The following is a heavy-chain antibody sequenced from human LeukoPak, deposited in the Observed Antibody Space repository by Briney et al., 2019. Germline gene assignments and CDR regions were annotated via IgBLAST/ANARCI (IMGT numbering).Heavy chain of an antibody. D-gene: IGHD3-10*01. CDR3: ARKRITMVRGVIPQHDAFDI. V-gene: IGHV4-34*01. CDR1: GGSFSGYY. J-gene: IGHJ3*02. Sequence: SETLSLTCAVYGGSFSGYYWSWIRQPPGKGLEWIGEINHSGSTNYNPSLKNRVTISVDTSKNQFSLKLSSVTAADTAVYYCARKRITMVRGVIPQHDAFDIWGQGTMVTVSS. CDR2: INHSGST.